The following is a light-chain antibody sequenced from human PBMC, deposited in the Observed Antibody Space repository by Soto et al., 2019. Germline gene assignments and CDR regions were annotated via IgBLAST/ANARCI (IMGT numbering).Light chain of an antibody. J-gene: IGLJ1*01. CDR2: TDN. CDR1: SSNTGINT. Sequence: QSVLTQPPSASGTPGQRVTISCSGSSSNTGINTVNWYQQVPGTAPKLLIYTDNQRPSGVPDRFSGSKSGTSASPAISGLQSEDEADYYCAAWDDSLNGLYVFGTGTKVTVL. CDR3: AAWDDSLNGLYV. V-gene: IGLV1-44*01.